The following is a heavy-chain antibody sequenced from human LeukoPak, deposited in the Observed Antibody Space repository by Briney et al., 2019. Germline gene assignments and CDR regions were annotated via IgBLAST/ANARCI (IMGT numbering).Heavy chain of an antibody. V-gene: IGHV1-2*06. Sequence: ASVKVSCKASGYTFTGYYMHWVRQAPGQGLEWMGRINPNGGGTNYAQKFQGRVTMTSDTSISTAYMELSRLRSDDTAVYYCARERKITIFGVACDYWGQGTLVTVSS. D-gene: IGHD3-3*01. J-gene: IGHJ4*02. CDR3: ARERKITIFGVACDY. CDR1: GYTFTGYY. CDR2: INPNGGGT.